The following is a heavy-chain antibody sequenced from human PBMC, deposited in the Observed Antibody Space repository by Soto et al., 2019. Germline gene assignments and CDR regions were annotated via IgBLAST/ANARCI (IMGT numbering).Heavy chain of an antibody. J-gene: IGHJ5*02. CDR2: IYYSGST. CDR1: GGSVTSESYY. CDR3: AGDPMVNGWWYWFDP. V-gene: IGHV4-61*01. D-gene: IGHD5-18*01. Sequence: PSETLSLTCTVSGGSVTSESYYWSWIRQPPGKGLEWIGYIYYSGSTNYNPSLKGRVTISVDTSKNQFSLNLSSVTAADTAVYYCAGDPMVNGWWYWFDPWGQGTLVTVSS.